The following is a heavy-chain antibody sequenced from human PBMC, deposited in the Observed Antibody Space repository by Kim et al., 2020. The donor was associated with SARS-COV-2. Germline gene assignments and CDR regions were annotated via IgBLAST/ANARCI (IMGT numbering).Heavy chain of an antibody. J-gene: IGHJ1*01. V-gene: IGHV3-33*06. Sequence: GGSLRLSCAASGFTFSSYGMHWVRQAPGKGLEWVAVIWYDGSNKYYADSVKGRFTISRDNSKNTLYLQMNSLRAEDTAVYYCAKAGGAALVQHWGQGTLVTVSS. CDR3: AKAGGAALVQH. D-gene: IGHD6-6*01. CDR1: GFTFSSYG. CDR2: IWYDGSNK.